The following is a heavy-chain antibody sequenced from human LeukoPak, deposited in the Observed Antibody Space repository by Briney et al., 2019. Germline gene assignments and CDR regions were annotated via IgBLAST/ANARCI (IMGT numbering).Heavy chain of an antibody. D-gene: IGHD3-10*01. Sequence: SVKVSCKASGGTFSSYAISWVRQAPGQGLEWMGGIIPIFGTANYAQKFQGRVTITADESTSTAYMELSSLRSEDTAVYYCARDGILWFGASKARRYYGMDVWGKGTTVTVSS. J-gene: IGHJ6*04. CDR2: IIPIFGTA. CDR1: GGTFSSYA. V-gene: IGHV1-69*13. CDR3: ARDGILWFGASKARRYYGMDV.